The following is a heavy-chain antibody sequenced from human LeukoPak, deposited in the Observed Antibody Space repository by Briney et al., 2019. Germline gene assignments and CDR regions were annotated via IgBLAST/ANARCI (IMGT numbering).Heavy chain of an antibody. CDR2: IYYSGST. CDR1: GGSLSSYY. CDR3: ARDSQGGAFDI. J-gene: IGHJ3*02. V-gene: IGHV4-59*12. D-gene: IGHD3-16*01. Sequence: SEALSLTCTVSGGSLSSYYWSGIRQPPGKGLEGIGYIYYSGSTNYNPSLKSRVTISVDTSKNQFSLKLSSVTAADTAVYYCARDSQGGAFDIWGQGTMVTVSS.